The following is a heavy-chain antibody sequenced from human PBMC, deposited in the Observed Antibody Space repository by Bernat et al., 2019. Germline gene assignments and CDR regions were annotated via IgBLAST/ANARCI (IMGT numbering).Heavy chain of an antibody. CDR2: IRSKAYGGTT. Sequence: EVQLVESGGGLVQPGRSLRLSCTASGFTFGDYAMSWFRQAPGKGLEWVGFIRSKAYGGTTEYAASVKGRFTISRDDSKSIAYLQMNSLKTEDTAVYYCTSGPPLVGVRGRFDPWGQGTLVTVSS. D-gene: IGHD1-26*01. CDR3: TSGPPLVGVRGRFDP. J-gene: IGHJ5*02. CDR1: GFTFGDYA. V-gene: IGHV3-49*03.